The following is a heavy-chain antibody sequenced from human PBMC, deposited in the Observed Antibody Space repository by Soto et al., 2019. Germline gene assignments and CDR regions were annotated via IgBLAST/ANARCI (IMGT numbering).Heavy chain of an antibody. CDR2: IKSKTDGGTT. Sequence: GGSLRLSCAASGFTFSNAWMSWVRQAPGKGLEWVGRIKSKTDGGTTDYAAPVKGRFTISRDDSKNTLYLQMNSLKTEDTAVYYCTTEKMGLGDWNAFDIWGQGTMVTVSS. CDR1: GFTFSNAW. D-gene: IGHD3-16*01. J-gene: IGHJ3*02. CDR3: TTEKMGLGDWNAFDI. V-gene: IGHV3-15*01.